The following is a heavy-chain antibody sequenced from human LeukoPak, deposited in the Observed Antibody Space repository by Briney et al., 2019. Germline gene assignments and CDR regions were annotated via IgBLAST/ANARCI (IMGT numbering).Heavy chain of an antibody. V-gene: IGHV4-34*01. CDR1: GGSFSGYY. CDR2: INHSGST. J-gene: IGHJ6*03. CDR3: ARVFYYYYYYMDV. Sequence: SETLSLTCAVYGGSFSGYYWSWIRQPPGKGLEWIGEINHSGSTYYNPSLKSRVTISVDTSKNQFSLKLSSVTAADTAVYYCARVFYYYYYYMDVWGKGTTVTVSS.